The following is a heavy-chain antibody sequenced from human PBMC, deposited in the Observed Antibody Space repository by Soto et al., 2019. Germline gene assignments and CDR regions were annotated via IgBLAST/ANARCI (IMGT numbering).Heavy chain of an antibody. D-gene: IGHD3-10*01. CDR1: GYTLTELS. Sequence: ASVKVSCKVSGYTLTELSMHWVRQAPGKGLEWMGGFDPEDGETIYAQKFQGRVTMTEDTSTDTAYMELSSLRSEDTAVYYCATGSHITMVRGVIITSRYYYGMDVWGQGTTVTVSS. CDR3: ATGSHITMVRGVIITSRYYYGMDV. V-gene: IGHV1-24*01. CDR2: FDPEDGET. J-gene: IGHJ6*02.